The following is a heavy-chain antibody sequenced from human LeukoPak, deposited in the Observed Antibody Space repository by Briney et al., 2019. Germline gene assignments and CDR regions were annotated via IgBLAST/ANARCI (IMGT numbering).Heavy chain of an antibody. J-gene: IGHJ4*02. Sequence: GESLKISCKGSGYSFSSYWIGWVRQMPGKGLEWMGIIYPGDSDTRYSPPFQGQVTISADKSISTAYLQWSGLTASDTAMYYCARHRPYSSGWRHFDYWGQGTLVTVSS. D-gene: IGHD6-19*01. CDR3: ARHRPYSSGWRHFDY. CDR2: IYPGDSDT. CDR1: GYSFSSYW. V-gene: IGHV5-51*01.